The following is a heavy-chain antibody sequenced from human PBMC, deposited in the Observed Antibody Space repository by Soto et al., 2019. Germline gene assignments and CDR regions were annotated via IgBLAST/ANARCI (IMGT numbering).Heavy chain of an antibody. V-gene: IGHV3-23*01. J-gene: IGHJ4*02. CDR1: GFTFSSYA. CDR2: ISGSGGST. CDR3: AKFGSRGDAAEEKYYYDSSGYYYREDY. Sequence: GGSLRLSCAASGFTFSSYAMSWVRQAPGKGLEWVSAISGSGGSTYYADSVKGRFTISRDNSKNTLYLQMNSLRAEDTAVYYCAKFGSRGDAAEEKYYYDSSGYYYREDYWGQGTLVTVSS. D-gene: IGHD3-22*01.